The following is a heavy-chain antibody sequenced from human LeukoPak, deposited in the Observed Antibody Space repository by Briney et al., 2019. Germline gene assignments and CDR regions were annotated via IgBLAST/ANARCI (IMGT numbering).Heavy chain of an antibody. CDR1: GGSISSSSW. D-gene: IGHD2-15*01. J-gene: IGHJ3*02. CDR2: IYHSGST. V-gene: IGHV4-4*02. Sequence: SETLSLTCAVSGGSISSSSWWSWVRQPPGKGLEWIGEIYHSGSTNYNPSLKSRVTISVDKSKNQFSLKLSSVTAADTAVYYCATGRLLLDAFDIWGQGTMVTVSS. CDR3: ATGRLLLDAFDI.